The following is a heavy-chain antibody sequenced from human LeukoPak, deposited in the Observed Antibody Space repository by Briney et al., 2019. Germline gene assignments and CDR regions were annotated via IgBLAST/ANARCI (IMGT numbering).Heavy chain of an antibody. V-gene: IGHV1-46*01. CDR1: GYTFTSYY. Sequence: ASVKVSCKASGYTFTSYYMHWVRQAPGQGLEWMGIINPSGGSTSYAQKFQGRVTMTRDTSTSTVYMELNSLRAEDTAVYYCAREWAGLRDYYASGQKAFDIWGQGTMVTVSS. CDR3: AREWAGLRDYYASGQKAFDI. D-gene: IGHD3-10*01. J-gene: IGHJ3*02. CDR2: INPSGGST.